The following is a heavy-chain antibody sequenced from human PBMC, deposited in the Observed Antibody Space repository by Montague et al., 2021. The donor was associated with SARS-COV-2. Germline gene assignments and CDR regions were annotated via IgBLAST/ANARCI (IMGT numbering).Heavy chain of an antibody. Sequence: PALVKPTQTLTLTCTFSGFSLDSRGVGVGWIRQPPGKALECLALIYWNDDKRYSPSLKTRLTVTKDTSKNQVVLTMTNMDPVDTATYFCTHKNSGWPIEFAHWGRGALVTVSS. CDR2: IYWNDDK. D-gene: IGHD6-19*01. V-gene: IGHV2-5*01. J-gene: IGHJ4*02. CDR1: GFSLDSRGVG. CDR3: THKNSGWPIEFAH.